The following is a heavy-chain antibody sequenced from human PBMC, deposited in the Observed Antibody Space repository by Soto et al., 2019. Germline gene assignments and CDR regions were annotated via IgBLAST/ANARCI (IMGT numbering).Heavy chain of an antibody. D-gene: IGHD3-22*01. CDR2: IWYDGSNK. V-gene: IGHV3-33*01. Sequence: PGGSLRLSCAASGFTFSSYGMHWVRQAPGKGLEWVAVIWYDGSNKYYADSVKGRFTISRDNSKNTLYLQMNSLRAEDTAVYYCARYYYDCSGYYPFDYWGQGTLVTVSS. J-gene: IGHJ4*02. CDR3: ARYYYDCSGYYPFDY. CDR1: GFTFSSYG.